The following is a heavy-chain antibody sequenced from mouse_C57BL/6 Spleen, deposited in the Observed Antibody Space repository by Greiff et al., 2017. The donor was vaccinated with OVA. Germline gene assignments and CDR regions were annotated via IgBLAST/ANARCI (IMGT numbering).Heavy chain of an antibody. CDR2: IDPETGGT. CDR1: GYTFTDYE. J-gene: IGHJ2*01. V-gene: IGHV1-15*01. CDR3: TRPSMVTTSFDY. D-gene: IGHD2-2*01. Sequence: VQLVESGAELVRPGASVTLSCKASGYTFTDYEMHWVKQTPVHGLEWIGAIDPETGGTAYNQKFKGKAILTADKSSSTAYMELRSLTSEDSAVYYCTRPSMVTTSFDYWGQGTTLTVSS.